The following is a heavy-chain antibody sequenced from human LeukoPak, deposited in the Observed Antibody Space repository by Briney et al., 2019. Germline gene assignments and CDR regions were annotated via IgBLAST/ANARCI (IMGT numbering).Heavy chain of an antibody. CDR2: IYTNGGA. CDR3: AREPPGY. Sequence: SETLSLTCTVSGGSVTSGNYYWNWIRQPTGKGLEWIGRIYTNGGASYNPSLKSRVTISIDASKNQFSLKLSSVTAADTAVYYCAREPPGYWGQGILVTVSS. J-gene: IGHJ4*02. V-gene: IGHV4-61*02. CDR1: GGSVTSGNYY.